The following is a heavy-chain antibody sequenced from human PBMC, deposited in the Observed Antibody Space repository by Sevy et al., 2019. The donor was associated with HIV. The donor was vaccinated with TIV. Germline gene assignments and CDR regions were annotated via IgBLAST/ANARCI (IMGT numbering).Heavy chain of an antibody. CDR1: GSTLTKLS. Sequence: ASVKVSCKVSGSTLTKLSMHWVRQAPGKGLEWMATFDPEDGETIYAQKFQGRVTMTEDTFTDTAYMELSSLRSEETAVYYCATTKDYYDSSGYPFDDWSQGTLVTVSS. J-gene: IGHJ4*02. D-gene: IGHD3-22*01. CDR3: ATTKDYYDSSGYPFDD. V-gene: IGHV1-24*01. CDR2: FDPEDGET.